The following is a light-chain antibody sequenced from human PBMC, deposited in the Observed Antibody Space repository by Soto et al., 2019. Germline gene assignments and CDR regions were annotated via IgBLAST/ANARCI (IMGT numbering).Light chain of an antibody. CDR2: DIS. CDR3: QQRSSWPRNT. V-gene: IGKV3-11*01. Sequence: EIVLTQSPATLSLSPGERATLSCRASQSVPRHFAWYQQKPGQAPRLLIYDISNRATGIPARLSVSGSETDFTLIISSLEPEDSAVYYCQQRSSWPRNTFGQGTKLEI. CDR1: QSVPRH. J-gene: IGKJ2*01.